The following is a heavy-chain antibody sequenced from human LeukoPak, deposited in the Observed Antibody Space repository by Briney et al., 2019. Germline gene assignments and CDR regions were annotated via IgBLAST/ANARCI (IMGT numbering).Heavy chain of an antibody. Sequence: PSETLSLTCTVSGGSTSSSNYYWNWIRQPAGKGLEWIGRIYTSGNTNYSPSLKSRVTISLDTSKNQLSLKLSSVTAADTAVYHCARARAYSSSWYYFDYWGQGTLVTVSS. D-gene: IGHD6-13*01. CDR1: GGSTSSSNYY. V-gene: IGHV4-61*02. CDR3: ARARAYSSSWYYFDY. J-gene: IGHJ4*02. CDR2: IYTSGNT.